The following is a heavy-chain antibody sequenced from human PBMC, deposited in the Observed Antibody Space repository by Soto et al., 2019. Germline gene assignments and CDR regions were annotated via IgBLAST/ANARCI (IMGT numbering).Heavy chain of an antibody. CDR3: VRVAVTTASYFDY. D-gene: IGHD4-17*01. J-gene: IGHJ4*02. CDR2: SRNKVNSYTT. Sequence: GGSLRLSCAASGFTFSDHYMDWGRQAPGVGLEWVGRSRNKVNSYTTEYAASVKGRFTISRDESNNSLYLQMNSLKTEDTAVYYCVRVAVTTASYFDYWGLGTLVTVSS. V-gene: IGHV3-72*01. CDR1: GFTFSDHY.